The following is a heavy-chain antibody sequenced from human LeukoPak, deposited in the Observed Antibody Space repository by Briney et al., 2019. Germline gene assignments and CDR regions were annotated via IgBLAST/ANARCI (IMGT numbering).Heavy chain of an antibody. Sequence: GGSLRLSCAASGFTFRDYSMSWVRQAPGKGLEWVSVIYSGGSTYYADSVKGRFTISRDNSKNTLYLQMNSLRAEDTAVYYCATLYGGSTDYWGQGTLVTVSS. CDR2: IYSGGST. J-gene: IGHJ4*02. CDR1: GFTFRDYS. D-gene: IGHD5-12*01. V-gene: IGHV3-66*01. CDR3: ATLYGGSTDY.